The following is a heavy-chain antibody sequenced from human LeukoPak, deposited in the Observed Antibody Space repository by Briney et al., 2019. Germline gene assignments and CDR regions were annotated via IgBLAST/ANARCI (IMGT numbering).Heavy chain of an antibody. CDR1: GYTFTSYY. CDR3: ATAPYSSGSVQH. Sequence: ASVKVSCKASGYTFTSYYMHWVRQAPGHGLEWMGIINPSGGSTSYAQKFQGRVTMTRDTSTSAVYMELSSLRSEDTAVYYCATAPYSSGSVQHCGQGTLVTVSS. CDR2: INPSGGST. J-gene: IGHJ1*01. D-gene: IGHD6-19*01. V-gene: IGHV1-46*01.